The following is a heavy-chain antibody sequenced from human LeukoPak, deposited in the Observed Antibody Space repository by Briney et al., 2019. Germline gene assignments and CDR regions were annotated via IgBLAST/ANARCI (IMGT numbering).Heavy chain of an antibody. CDR2: IYYTGST. CDR1: GDSIGSYY. Sequence: PSETLSLTCTVSGDSIGSYYWSWIRQPPGKGLEWIGYIYYTGSTNYNPSLKSRVTTSVDTSKNQFSLRVKSVTAADTTVYYCARHRYGDVYYFDLWGPGTLVTVSS. D-gene: IGHD3-16*01. CDR3: ARHRYGDVYYFDL. J-gene: IGHJ4*02. V-gene: IGHV4-59*08.